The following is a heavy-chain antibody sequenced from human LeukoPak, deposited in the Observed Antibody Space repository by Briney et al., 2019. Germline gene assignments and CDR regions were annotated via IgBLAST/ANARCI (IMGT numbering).Heavy chain of an antibody. CDR2: ISSSSTYT. D-gene: IGHD2-8*01. CDR3: ASASDTNNYYYFVY. J-gene: IGHJ4*02. V-gene: IGHV3-11*06. CDR1: GFTFSDYY. Sequence: GGSLRLSCAASGFTFSDYYMSWIRQAPGKGLEWVSYISSSSTYTNYADSVKGGFTISRDNAKNSLYLQMNSLRAEDTAVYYCASASDTNNYYYFVYWGEGGIVSVSS.